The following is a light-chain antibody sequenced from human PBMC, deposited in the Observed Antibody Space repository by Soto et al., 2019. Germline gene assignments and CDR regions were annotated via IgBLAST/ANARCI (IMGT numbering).Light chain of an antibody. J-gene: IGLJ1*01. CDR3: CSYAGSSNV. CDR2: EGS. Sequence: SALTQPASVSGASGQSVTISCTGTSLDVGSYNLVSWYQQHPGKAPKLMIFEGSKRPSGVSNRFSGSKSGNTASLTISGLQAEDEADYYCCSYAGSSNVFGTGTKVTVL. CDR1: SLDVGSYNL. V-gene: IGLV2-23*03.